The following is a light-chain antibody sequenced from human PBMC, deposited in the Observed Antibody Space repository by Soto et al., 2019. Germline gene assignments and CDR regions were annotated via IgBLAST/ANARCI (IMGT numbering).Light chain of an antibody. Sequence: QSVLTQPASVSGSPGQSITISCTGTSSDVGAYNYVSWYQQHPGKAPKLIIFEVSNRPSGVSNRFSGSKSGNTASLTISGLQAEDEADYYSNSYTTSSTYVFGTGTKVTVL. CDR3: NSYTTSSTYV. CDR1: SSDVGAYNY. J-gene: IGLJ1*01. V-gene: IGLV2-14*01. CDR2: EVS.